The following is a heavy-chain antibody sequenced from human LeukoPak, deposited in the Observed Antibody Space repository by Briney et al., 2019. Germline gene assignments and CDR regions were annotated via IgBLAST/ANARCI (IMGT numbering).Heavy chain of an antibody. CDR3: VRDFAYAFDI. J-gene: IGHJ3*02. Sequence: PGGSLRLSCAASGFTFTTYTMNWVRQAPGKGLEWISYITVNSNTIWYADSMRDRFTISRDKAGNSLYLQMNSLRAEDSALYYCVRDFAYAFDIWGQGTMVTVSS. CDR2: ITVNSNTI. V-gene: IGHV3-48*01. D-gene: IGHD2-21*01. CDR1: GFTFTTYT.